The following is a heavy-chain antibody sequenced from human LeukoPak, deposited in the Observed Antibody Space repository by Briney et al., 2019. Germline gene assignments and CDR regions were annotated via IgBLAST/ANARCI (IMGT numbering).Heavy chain of an antibody. V-gene: IGHV3-23*01. Sequence: GESLKISCAASGFTLTTYDMSWVRQTPGKQLEWVSTIRNSGGTTYYADSVKGRFTVSRDNSKNTLYLQMNTLSVEDTALYYCARSSSSSFDYWGQGTLVTVSS. D-gene: IGHD6-13*01. CDR1: GFTLTTYD. CDR2: IRNSGGTT. CDR3: ARSSSSSFDY. J-gene: IGHJ4*02.